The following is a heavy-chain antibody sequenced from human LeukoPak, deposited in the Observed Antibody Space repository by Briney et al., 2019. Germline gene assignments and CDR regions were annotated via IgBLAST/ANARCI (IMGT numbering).Heavy chain of an antibody. Sequence: GESLKISCKGSGYSFTSYWIGLVRQMPGKGLEWMGIIYPGDSDTRYSPSFQGQVTISADKSISTAYLQWSSLKASDTAMYYCAISSSSLAWWFDPWGQGTLVTVSS. D-gene: IGHD6-6*01. CDR1: GYSFTSYW. J-gene: IGHJ5*02. CDR3: AISSSSLAWWFDP. V-gene: IGHV5-51*01. CDR2: IYPGDSDT.